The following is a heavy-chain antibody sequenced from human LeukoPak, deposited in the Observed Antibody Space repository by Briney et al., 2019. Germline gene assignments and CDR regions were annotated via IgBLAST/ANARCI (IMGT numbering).Heavy chain of an antibody. CDR3: ARLPYDYVWGSYRYPTPYFDY. V-gene: IGHV4-4*07. Sequence: SETLSLTCTVSGGSISSYYWSWIRQPAGKGLEWIGRIYTSGSTNYNPSLKSRVTMSVDTSKNQFSLKLSSVTAADTAVYYCARLPYDYVWGSYRYPTPYFDYWGQGTLVTVSS. J-gene: IGHJ4*02. D-gene: IGHD3-16*02. CDR1: GGSISSYY. CDR2: IYTSGST.